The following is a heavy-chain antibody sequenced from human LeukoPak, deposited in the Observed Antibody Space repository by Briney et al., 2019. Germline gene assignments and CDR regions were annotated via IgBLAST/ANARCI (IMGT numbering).Heavy chain of an antibody. Sequence: SETLPLTCTVSGGSISSGGYYWSWIRQHPGKGLEWIGYIYYSGSTYYNPSLKSRVTISVDTSKNQFSLKLSSVTAADTAVYYCAREQWLVHNAFDIWGQGTMVTVSS. J-gene: IGHJ3*02. CDR3: AREQWLVHNAFDI. D-gene: IGHD6-19*01. CDR2: IYYSGST. V-gene: IGHV4-31*03. CDR1: GGSISSGGYY.